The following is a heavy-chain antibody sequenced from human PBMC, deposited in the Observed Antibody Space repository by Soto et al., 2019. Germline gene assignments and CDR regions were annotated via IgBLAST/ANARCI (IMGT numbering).Heavy chain of an antibody. V-gene: IGHV1-18*01. CDR1: GYSFTTYG. J-gene: IGHJ6*02. CDR2: ISAYNGNT. Sequence: QVQLVQSGGEVKKPGASVKVSCKTSGYSFTTYGISWVRQAPGQGLEWMGWISAYNGNTNYAQKLQGRVTMTTDTSTSTAYMELRSQRSDDTAVYYCAREGPAPYYYYGMDVWGQGSTVTVSS. CDR3: AREGPAPYYYYGMDV.